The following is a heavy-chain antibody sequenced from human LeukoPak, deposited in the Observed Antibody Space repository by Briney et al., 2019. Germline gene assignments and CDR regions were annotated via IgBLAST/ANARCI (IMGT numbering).Heavy chain of an antibody. J-gene: IGHJ4*02. V-gene: IGHV4-34*01. CDR1: GGSFSGYY. Sequence: SETLSLTCAVYGGSFSGYYWSWIRQPPGKGLEWIGEINHSGSTNYNPSLKSRVTISVDTSKNQFSLKLSSATAADTAVYYCARGVLYYYDSSGPYYFDYWGQGTLVTVSS. CDR3: ARGVLYYYDSSGPYYFDY. CDR2: INHSGST. D-gene: IGHD3-22*01.